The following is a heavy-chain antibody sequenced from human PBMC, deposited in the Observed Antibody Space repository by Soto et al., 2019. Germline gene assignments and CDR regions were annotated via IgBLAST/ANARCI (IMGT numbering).Heavy chain of an antibody. CDR2: IYHTGST. Sequence: QVQLQESGPGLVKPSETLSLTCTVSGGSVSDDNYYWGWIRQPPGKRLEWIGYIYHTGSTNFNPPLKSRVTMSVDTSKNQFSLTLNSVTAADTAVYYCARGNWKGDYWGQGTLVTVSS. J-gene: IGHJ4*02. CDR3: ARGNWKGDY. V-gene: IGHV4-61*01. D-gene: IGHD1-20*01. CDR1: GGSVSDDNYY.